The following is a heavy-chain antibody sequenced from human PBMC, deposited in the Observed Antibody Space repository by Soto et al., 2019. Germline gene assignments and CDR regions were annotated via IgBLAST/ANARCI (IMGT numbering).Heavy chain of an antibody. V-gene: IGHV4-61*05. D-gene: IGHD4-17*01. Sequence: SETLSLTCTVSGGSISSSRSCWGWIRQNPGKGLEWVGYIYYSGNTYYNPSLRSRVTISVDTSKNQFSLKLSSVTAADTAVYYCARTLPGTVIRYFDYWGQGTLVTVSS. CDR3: ARTLPGTVIRYFDY. CDR2: IYYSGNT. CDR1: GGSISSSRSC. J-gene: IGHJ4*02.